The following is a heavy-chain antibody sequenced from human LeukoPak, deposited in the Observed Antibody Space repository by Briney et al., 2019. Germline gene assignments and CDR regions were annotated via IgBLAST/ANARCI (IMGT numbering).Heavy chain of an antibody. CDR2: IFYGGST. CDR1: GGSISSSTYY. Sequence: SETLSLTCTVSGGSISSSTYYWGWIRQPPGKGLEWIGSIFYGGSTYYNSSLKSRVTISVDISKNQFSLKVSSVTAADTAVYYCARDAGHQLSRRNYYAMDVWGQGTTVTVSS. D-gene: IGHD2-2*01. J-gene: IGHJ6*02. V-gene: IGHV4-39*07. CDR3: ARDAGHQLSRRNYYAMDV.